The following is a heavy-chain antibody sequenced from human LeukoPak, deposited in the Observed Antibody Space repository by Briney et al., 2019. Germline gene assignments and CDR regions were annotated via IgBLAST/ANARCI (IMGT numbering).Heavy chain of an antibody. CDR2: ISGSGGST. CDR3: AKDPVVRGVIISGLDY. D-gene: IGHD3-10*01. J-gene: IGHJ4*02. Sequence: GGSLRLSCAASGFTFLSYNMNWVRQAPGKGLEWVSAISGSGGSTYYADSVKGRFTISRDNSKNTLYLQMNSLRAEDTAVYYCAKDPVVRGVIISGLDYWGQGTLVTVSS. CDR1: GFTFLSYN. V-gene: IGHV3-23*01.